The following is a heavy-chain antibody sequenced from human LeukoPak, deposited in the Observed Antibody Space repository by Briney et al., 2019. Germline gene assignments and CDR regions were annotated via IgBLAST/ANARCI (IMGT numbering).Heavy chain of an antibody. Sequence: GGSLRLSCAASGFTFSSYGMHWVRQAPGKGLEWVAVISYDGSNKYYADSVKGRFTISRDNSKNTLYLQMNSLRAEDTAVYYCAKDSVYYGSVDYYYYGMDVWGQGTTVTVSS. J-gene: IGHJ6*02. CDR3: AKDSVYYGSVDYYYYGMDV. V-gene: IGHV3-30*18. CDR1: GFTFSSYG. CDR2: ISYDGSNK. D-gene: IGHD3-10*01.